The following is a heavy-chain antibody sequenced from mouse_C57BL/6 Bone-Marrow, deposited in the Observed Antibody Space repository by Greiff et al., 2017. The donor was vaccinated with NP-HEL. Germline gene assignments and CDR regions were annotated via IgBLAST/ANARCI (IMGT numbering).Heavy chain of an antibody. Sequence: EVKVVESGGDLVKPGGSLKLSCAASGFTFSSYGMSWVRQTPDKRLEWVATISSGGSYTYYPDSVKGRFTISRDNAKNTLYLQMSSLKSEDTAMYYCASLGRWFAYWGQGTLVTVSA. CDR3: ASLGRWFAY. CDR2: ISSGGSYT. CDR1: GFTFSSYG. D-gene: IGHD4-1*01. J-gene: IGHJ3*01. V-gene: IGHV5-6*01.